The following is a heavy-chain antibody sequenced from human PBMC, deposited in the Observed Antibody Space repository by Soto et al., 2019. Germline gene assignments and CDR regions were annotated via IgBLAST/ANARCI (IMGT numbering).Heavy chain of an antibody. V-gene: IGHV4-59*01. CDR1: GGSISSYY. CDR2: IYYSGST. CDR3: ARDYGSGSYYRGQYYYYYYGMDV. Sequence: PSETLSLTCTVSGGSISSYYWSWIRQPPGKGLEWIGYIYYSGSTNYNPSLKSRVTISVDTSKNQFSLKLSSVTAADTAVYYCARDYGSGSYYRGQYYYYYYGMDVWGQGTTVTVSS. D-gene: IGHD3-10*01. J-gene: IGHJ6*02.